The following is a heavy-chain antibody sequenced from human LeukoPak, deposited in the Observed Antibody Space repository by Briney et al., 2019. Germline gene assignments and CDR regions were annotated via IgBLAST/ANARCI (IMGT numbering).Heavy chain of an antibody. CDR1: GFTFSSYS. V-gene: IGHV3-48*01. Sequence: GGSLRLSCAASGFTFSSYSMNWVRQAPGKGLEWVSYISSSSSTIYYADSVKGRFTISRDNAKNSLYLQMNSLRAEDTAVYYCARGGPVLRYFDYPGAGMDVWGQGTTVTVSS. D-gene: IGHD3-9*01. CDR2: ISSSSSTI. J-gene: IGHJ6*02. CDR3: ARGGPVLRYFDYPGAGMDV.